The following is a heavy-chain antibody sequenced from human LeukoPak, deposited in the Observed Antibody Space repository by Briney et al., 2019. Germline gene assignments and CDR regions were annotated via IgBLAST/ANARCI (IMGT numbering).Heavy chain of an antibody. D-gene: IGHD3-10*01. J-gene: IGHJ4*02. V-gene: IGHV3-30*04. CDR3: ARDLLYYGSGVVPGY. CDR2: ISYDGSNK. CDR1: GFTFSSYA. Sequence: TGGSLRLSCAASGFTFSSYAMHWVRQAPGKGLEWVVVISYDGSNKYYADSVKGRFTISRDNSKNTLHLQMNSLRAEDTAVYYCARDLLYYGSGVVPGYWGQGTLVTVSS.